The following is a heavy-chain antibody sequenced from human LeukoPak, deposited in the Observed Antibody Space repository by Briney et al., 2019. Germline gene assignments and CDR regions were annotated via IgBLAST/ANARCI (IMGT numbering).Heavy chain of an antibody. CDR3: AKDLAVAGTGAFDI. D-gene: IGHD6-19*01. J-gene: IGHJ3*02. CDR2: IRHDGSLK. V-gene: IGHV3-48*03. CDR1: GLTFSGFE. Sequence: GGSLRLSCIGSGLTFSGFELNWVRQAPGKGLEWVAYIRHDGSLKTYADSMRGRFTISRDDAKNSLYLQMNSLRAEDTALYYCAKDLAVAGTGAFDIWGQGTMVTVSS.